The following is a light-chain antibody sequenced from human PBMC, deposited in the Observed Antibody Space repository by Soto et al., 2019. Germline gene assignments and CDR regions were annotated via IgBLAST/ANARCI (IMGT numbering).Light chain of an antibody. Sequence: QSALTQPASVSGSPGQSITISCTGTSSDVGGYNYVSWYQQHPGKAPKLMVYDVSNRPSGVSNRFSGSKSGITASLTISGLQAEDEDDYYCSSYTSSSTLPYVFGTGTKVTVL. CDR2: DVS. CDR3: SSYTSSSTLPYV. V-gene: IGLV2-14*01. J-gene: IGLJ1*01. CDR1: SSDVGGYNY.